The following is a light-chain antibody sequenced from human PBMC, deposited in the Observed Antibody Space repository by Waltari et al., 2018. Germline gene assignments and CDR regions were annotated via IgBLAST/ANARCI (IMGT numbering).Light chain of an antibody. CDR2: AAS. V-gene: IGKV1-6*01. CDR1: QGIRKD. Sequence: AIQVTQSPSSLSASVGARVTITCPASQGIRKDLCWYQQKPGKAPRLLIYAASNLESGVPTRFSGSGSGTDFTLSISSLQTEDFATYYCLQDFAYPRTFGQGTKVEIK. CDR3: LQDFAYPRT. J-gene: IGKJ1*01.